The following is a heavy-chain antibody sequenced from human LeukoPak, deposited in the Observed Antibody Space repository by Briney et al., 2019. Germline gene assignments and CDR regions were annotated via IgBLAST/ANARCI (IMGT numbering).Heavy chain of an antibody. J-gene: IGHJ3*02. CDR1: GFTFSSYG. CDR3: ARYRFVVGATDSFDI. Sequence: GSLRLSCAASGFTFSSYGMSWVRQAPGKGLGWGSAISGSGGSTYYADSVKGRFTISRDNSKNTLYLQMNSLRAEDTAVYYCARYRFVVGATDSFDIWGEGTMVTVSS. CDR2: ISGSGGST. D-gene: IGHD1-26*01. V-gene: IGHV3-23*01.